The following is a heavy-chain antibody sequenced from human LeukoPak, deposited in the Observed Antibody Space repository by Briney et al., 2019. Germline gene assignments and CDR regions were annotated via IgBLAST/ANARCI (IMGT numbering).Heavy chain of an antibody. J-gene: IGHJ6*02. V-gene: IGHV1-8*01. CDR3: ARAESSSRYYYYGMDV. CDR1: GYTFTSYD. CDR2: MNPNSGNI. Sequence: ASVKVSCKASGYTFTSYDINWVRQAPGQGLEWMGWMNPNSGNIGYAQKFQGRVTMTRNTSISTAYMELSSLRSEDTAVYYCARAESSSRYYYYGMDVWGQGTTVTVSS. D-gene: IGHD6-6*01.